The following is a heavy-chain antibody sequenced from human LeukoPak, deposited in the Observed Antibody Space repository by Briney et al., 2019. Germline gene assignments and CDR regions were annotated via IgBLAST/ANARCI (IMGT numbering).Heavy chain of an antibody. CDR1: GGTFSSYA. CDR3: ARGGERAVSSGYYGY. Sequence: SVKVSCKASGGTFSSYAISWLRQAPRQGLEWMGRIIPIFGAANYAQKFQGRVTIITDESTSTAYVELSSLKSEDTAVYYCARGGERAVSSGYYGYWGQGTLVTVSS. J-gene: IGHJ4*02. V-gene: IGHV1-69*05. CDR2: IIPIFGAA. D-gene: IGHD3-22*01.